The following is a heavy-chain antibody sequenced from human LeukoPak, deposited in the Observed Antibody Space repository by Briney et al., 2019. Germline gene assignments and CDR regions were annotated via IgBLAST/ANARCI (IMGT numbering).Heavy chain of an antibody. CDR3: ADSIAAEMVGY. V-gene: IGHV3-23*01. D-gene: IGHD6-13*01. J-gene: IGHJ4*02. CDR1: GFTFSSYA. CDR2: ISGSGGTT. Sequence: GGSLRLSCAASGFTFSSYAMSWVLQAPGKGLEWVSAISGSGGTTYYADSVKGRFTISRDNSKNTLYLQMNSLRAEDTAVYYCADSIAAEMVGYWGQGTLVTVSS.